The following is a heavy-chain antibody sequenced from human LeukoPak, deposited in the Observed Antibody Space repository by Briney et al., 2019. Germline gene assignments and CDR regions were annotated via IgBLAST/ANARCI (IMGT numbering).Heavy chain of an antibody. CDR2: ISSSGSTI. D-gene: IGHD1-7*01. V-gene: IGHV3-48*03. J-gene: IGHJ5*02. CDR1: GFTFSSYE. CDR3: AREGTSITGTRRGFDP. Sequence: PGGSLRLSCAASGFTFSSYEMNWVRRAPGKGLEWVSYISSSGSTIYYADSVKGRFTISRDNAKNSLYLQMNSLRAEDTAVYYCAREGTSITGTRRGFDPWGQGTLVTVSS.